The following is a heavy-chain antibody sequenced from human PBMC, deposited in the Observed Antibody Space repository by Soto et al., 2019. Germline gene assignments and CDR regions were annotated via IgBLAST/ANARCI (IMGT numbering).Heavy chain of an antibody. CDR3: ARETNGGFDY. V-gene: IGHV3-33*01. CDR1: GFTFSSYG. D-gene: IGHD7-27*01. Sequence: PGGSLRLSCAASGFTFSSYGMHWVRQAPGKGLEWVAVIWYDGSNKNYADSVKGRFTISRDNSKNMLYLQMNSLRAEDTAVYYRARETNGGFDYWGQGTLVTVSS. J-gene: IGHJ4*02. CDR2: IWYDGSNK.